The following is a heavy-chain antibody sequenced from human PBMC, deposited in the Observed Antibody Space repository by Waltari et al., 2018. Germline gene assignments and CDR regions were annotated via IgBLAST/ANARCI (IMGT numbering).Heavy chain of an antibody. CDR1: GDTLRGHT. D-gene: IGHD1-1*01. CDR3: VRDGGNFMAHDV. J-gene: IGHJ3*01. V-gene: IGHV1-69*16. CDR2: IIPILVRA. Sequence: QVQLVQSGAEVKPPGTSVTVSCKVSGDTLRGHTLSWGRQAPGQGLGWMRRIIPILVRANYAQTFQGRLSITIDQSTATSYMDLSSLKPEDTAIYYCVRDGGNFMAHDVWGQGTVVTVSS.